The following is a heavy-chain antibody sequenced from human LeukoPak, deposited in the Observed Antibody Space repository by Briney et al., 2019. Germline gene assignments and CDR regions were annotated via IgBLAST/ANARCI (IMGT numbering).Heavy chain of an antibody. CDR2: INPSGGST. J-gene: IGHJ6*02. V-gene: IGHV1-46*01. D-gene: IGHD2-2*01. Sequence: ASVKVSCKASGYTFTSYYMHWVQQAPGQGLEWMGIINPSGGSTSYARKFQGRVTMTRDTSTSTVYMELSSLRSEDTAVYYCARDLPMGSAAHYYYGMDVWGQGTTVTVSS. CDR3: ARDLPMGSAAHYYYGMDV. CDR1: GYTFTSYY.